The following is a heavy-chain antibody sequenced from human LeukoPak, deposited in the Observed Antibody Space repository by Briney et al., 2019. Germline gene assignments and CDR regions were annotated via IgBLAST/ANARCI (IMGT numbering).Heavy chain of an antibody. CDR1: GFPFSDYG. Sequence: GGSLRLSCAGSGFPFSDYGIHWVRQAPGKGLEWVAVISYDGSNQYYADSVKGRFTISRDNSKNTLYLQLNSLRAEDTAVYLCAKGGGGGVGGVIDYWGQGTLVTVSS. D-gene: IGHD3-16*01. V-gene: IGHV3-30*18. CDR3: AKGGGGGVGGVIDY. CDR2: ISYDGSNQ. J-gene: IGHJ4*02.